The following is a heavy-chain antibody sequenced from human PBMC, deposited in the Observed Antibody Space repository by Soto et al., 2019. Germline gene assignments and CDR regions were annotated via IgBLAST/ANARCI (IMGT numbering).Heavy chain of an antibody. CDR3: ARGSTMVRGVIPSSTGFDP. CDR1: GYTFTSYG. V-gene: IGHV1-18*04. J-gene: IGHJ5*02. CDR2: ISAYNGNS. Sequence: ASVKVSCKASGYTFTSYGISWVRQAPGQGLEWMGWISAYNGNSNYAQKLQGRVTMTTDTSTRTAYMELSSLRADDTAIYYCARGSTMVRGVIPSSTGFDPWGQGALVTVSS. D-gene: IGHD3-10*01.